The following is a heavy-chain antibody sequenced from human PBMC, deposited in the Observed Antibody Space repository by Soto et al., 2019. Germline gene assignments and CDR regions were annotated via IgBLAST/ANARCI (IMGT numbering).Heavy chain of an antibody. CDR2: ISAYNGNT. CDR3: ARASQDIVVVTAIPYAFDI. J-gene: IGHJ3*02. Sequence: QVQLVQSGAEVKKPGASVKVSCKASGYTFTSYGISWVRQAPGQGLEWMGWISAYNGNTNYAQKLQGRVTITTDTSTSTAYMELRSLRSDDTAVYYCARASQDIVVVTAIPYAFDIWGQGTMVTVSS. CDR1: GYTFTSYG. V-gene: IGHV1-18*04. D-gene: IGHD2-21*02.